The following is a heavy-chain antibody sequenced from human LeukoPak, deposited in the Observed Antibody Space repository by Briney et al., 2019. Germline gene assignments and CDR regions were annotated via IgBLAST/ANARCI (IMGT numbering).Heavy chain of an antibody. CDR3: ARAPCGGDCYLGYFDY. J-gene: IGHJ4*02. CDR1: GYTFTGYY. D-gene: IGHD2-21*01. V-gene: IGHV1-2*02. CDR2: INPNSGGT. Sequence: GASVKVSCKSSGYTFTGYYMHWVRQAPGQGLEWMGWINPNSGGTNYAQKFQGRVTMTRDTSISTAYMELSRLRSDDTAVYYCARAPCGGDCYLGYFDYWGQGTLVTVSS.